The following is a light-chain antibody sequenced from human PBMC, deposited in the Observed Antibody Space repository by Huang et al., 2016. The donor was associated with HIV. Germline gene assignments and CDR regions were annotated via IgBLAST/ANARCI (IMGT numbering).Light chain of an antibody. V-gene: IGKV4-1*01. CDR2: WAS. CDR1: QSVYSRSTSKDY. J-gene: IGKJ1*01. Sequence: DIIMTQSPDSLAVSLGERATLNCRSSQSVYSRSTSKDYMAWFQQKHGQPPRLLLFWASTREAGAPDRFSGSGSVTHCTLTIANLESEDAAIYYCQQYYSSPQTFGQGTRVEVK. CDR3: QQYYSSPQT.